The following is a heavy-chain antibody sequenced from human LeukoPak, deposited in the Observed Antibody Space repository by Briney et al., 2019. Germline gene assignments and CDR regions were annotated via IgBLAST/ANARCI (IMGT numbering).Heavy chain of an antibody. CDR1: GFTFSSYS. V-gene: IGHV3-21*01. D-gene: IGHD6-19*01. CDR3: ARGVAVAGDAFDI. CDR2: ISSSSSYI. J-gene: IGHJ3*02. Sequence: GGSLRLSCAASGFTFSSYSMNWVRQAPGKGLEWVSSISSSSSYIYYADSVEGRFTISRDNAKNSPYLQMNSLRAEDTAVYYCARGVAVAGDAFDIWGQGTMVTVSS.